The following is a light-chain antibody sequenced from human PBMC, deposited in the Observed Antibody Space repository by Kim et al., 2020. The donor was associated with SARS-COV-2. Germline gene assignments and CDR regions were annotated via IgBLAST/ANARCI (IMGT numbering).Light chain of an antibody. Sequence: SASVGDRVTITCQASQDISNYLNWYQKKPGKAPKLLIYDASNLETGVPSRFSGSGSGTDFTFTISSLQPEEIATYYCQQYDNLITFGQGTRLEIK. V-gene: IGKV1-33*01. J-gene: IGKJ5*01. CDR2: DAS. CDR3: QQYDNLIT. CDR1: QDISNY.